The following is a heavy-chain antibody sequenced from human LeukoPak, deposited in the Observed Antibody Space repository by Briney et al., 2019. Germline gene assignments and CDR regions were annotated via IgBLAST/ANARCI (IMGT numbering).Heavy chain of an antibody. CDR3: GKTTVGYSSGQKPAWPVDY. D-gene: IGHD5-18*01. CDR2: IFGSGGSP. J-gene: IGHJ4*02. V-gene: IGHV3-23*01. Sequence: AGGSLRLSCEASGFTFGSHAMYWVRQAPGKGLEWVAGIFGSGGSPLYADPVKGRFTISRDNSRNTVYLQINSLRAEDTAVYYCGKTTVGYSSGQKPAWPVDYWGQGTLVTVSS. CDR1: GFTFGSHA.